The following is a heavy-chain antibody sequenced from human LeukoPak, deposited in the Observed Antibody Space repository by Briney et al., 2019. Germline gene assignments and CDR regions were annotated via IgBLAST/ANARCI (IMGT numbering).Heavy chain of an antibody. Sequence: SETLSLTCTVSGGSISSGDYYWSWIRQPPGKGLEWIGCIYYSGSTYYNPSLKSRVTISVDTSKNQFSLKLSSVTAADTAVYYCARVDNGFGEFRTFDYWGQGTLVSVSS. CDR3: ARVDNGFGEFRTFDY. CDR1: GGSISSGDYY. J-gene: IGHJ4*02. CDR2: IYYSGST. D-gene: IGHD3-10*01. V-gene: IGHV4-30-4*01.